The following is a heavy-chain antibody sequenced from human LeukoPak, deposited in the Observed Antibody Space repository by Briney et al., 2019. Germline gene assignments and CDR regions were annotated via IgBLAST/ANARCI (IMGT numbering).Heavy chain of an antibody. V-gene: IGHV4-34*01. J-gene: IGHJ4*02. CDR1: GGSFSGYF. Sequence: PSETLSLTCAVYGGSFSGYFWAWIRQSPGKGLEWIGTISYSGTTYYNPSLTSRVTISVDTSKNRFSLKLSSVTAADTAVYYCAANSADYNTLGSSYKVWGQGTLVTVSS. CDR2: ISYSGTT. D-gene: IGHD3-10*01. CDR3: AANSADYNTLGSSYKV.